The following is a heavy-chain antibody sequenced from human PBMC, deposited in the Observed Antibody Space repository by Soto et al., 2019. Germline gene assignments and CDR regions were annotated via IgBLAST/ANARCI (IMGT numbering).Heavy chain of an antibody. CDR1: GDSVSRYF. Sequence: SETLSLTCTVSGDSVSRYFWSWIRQPPGKGLEWIGHIYYTGSTNYNPSLKSRVSISLDTSSNQFSLRLTSVTAADTAVYYCARGRGFFISTRSTSYFDNCGQGALLTVSS. J-gene: IGHJ4*02. V-gene: IGHV4-59*02. CDR3: ARGRGFFISTRSTSYFDN. D-gene: IGHD2-2*01. CDR2: IYYTGST.